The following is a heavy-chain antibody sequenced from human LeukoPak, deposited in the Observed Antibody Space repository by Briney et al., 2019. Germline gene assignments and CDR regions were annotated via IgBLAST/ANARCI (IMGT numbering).Heavy chain of an antibody. CDR3: ARRGYSYLYYFDY. CDR1: GGSISSYY. D-gene: IGHD5-18*01. V-gene: IGHV4-59*01. J-gene: IGHJ4*02. CDR2: IYYSGST. Sequence: LETLSLTCTVSGGSISSYYWSWIRQPPGKGLEWIGYIYYSGSTNYNPSLKSRVTISVDTSKNQFSLKLSSVTAADTAVYYCARRGYSYLYYFDYWGQGTLVTVSS.